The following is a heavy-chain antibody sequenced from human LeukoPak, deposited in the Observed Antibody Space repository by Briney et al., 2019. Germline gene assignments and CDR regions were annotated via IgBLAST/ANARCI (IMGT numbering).Heavy chain of an antibody. Sequence: SETLSLTCAVYGGSFSGYYWSWIRQPPGKGLEWIGDINHSGSTHYNPSLKSRVTISVDTSKNQFSLKLSSVTAADTAVYYCAQRRHDSRPFDPWGQGTLVTVSS. CDR1: GGSFSGYY. CDR3: AQRRHDSRPFDP. CDR2: INHSGST. J-gene: IGHJ5*02. D-gene: IGHD3-22*01. V-gene: IGHV4-34*01.